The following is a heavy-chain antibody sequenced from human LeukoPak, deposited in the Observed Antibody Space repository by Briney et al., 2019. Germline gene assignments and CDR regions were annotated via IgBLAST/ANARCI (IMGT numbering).Heavy chain of an antibody. D-gene: IGHD1-1*01. J-gene: IGHJ4*01. Sequence: PGGSLRLSCAASGFTVSSNYMSWVRQAPGKGLEWVSVIYSGGSTYYADSVKGRFTIPRDNAKNTLSLQLNSLRAEDTAVYYCARTTGKYFDYWGHGALVTVSS. CDR3: ARTTGKYFDY. CDR1: GFTVSSNY. V-gene: IGHV3-53*01. CDR2: IYSGGST.